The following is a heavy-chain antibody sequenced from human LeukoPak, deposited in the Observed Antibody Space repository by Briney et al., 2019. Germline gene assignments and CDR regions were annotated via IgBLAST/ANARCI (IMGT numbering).Heavy chain of an antibody. Sequence: SETLSLTCAVYGGSFSGYYWSWIRQPPGKGLEWIGEINHSGSTNYNPSLKSRVTISVDTSRNQFSLKLSSVTAADTTVYYCARGRARLRLGYCSGGSCYPIYWGQGTLVTVSS. D-gene: IGHD2-15*01. CDR1: GGSFSGYY. CDR2: INHSGST. V-gene: IGHV4-34*01. CDR3: ARGRARLRLGYCSGGSCYPIY. J-gene: IGHJ4*02.